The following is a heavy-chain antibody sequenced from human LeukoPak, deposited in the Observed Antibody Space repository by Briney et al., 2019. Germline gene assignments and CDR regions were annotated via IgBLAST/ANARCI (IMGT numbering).Heavy chain of an antibody. CDR3: ARGQGILGWLVPVNWFDP. J-gene: IGHJ5*02. CDR2: INHSGST. Sequence: PSETLSLTCAVYGGSFSGYYWSWIRQPPGKGPEWIGEINHSGSTNYNPSLKSRVTISVDTSKNQFSLKLSSVTAADTAVYYCARGQGILGWLVPVNWFDPWGQGTLVTVSS. D-gene: IGHD6-19*01. CDR1: GGSFSGYY. V-gene: IGHV4-34*01.